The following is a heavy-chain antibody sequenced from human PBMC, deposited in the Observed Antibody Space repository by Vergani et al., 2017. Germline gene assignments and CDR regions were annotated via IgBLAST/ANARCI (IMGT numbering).Heavy chain of an antibody. CDR3: ARDYREEGEARYFYGMDV. CDR2: IIPIFGTA. CDR1: GGTFSSYA. J-gene: IGHJ6*02. V-gene: IGHV1-69*06. Sequence: QVQLVQSGAEVKKPGSSVKVSCKASGGTFSSYAISWVRQAPGQGLEWMGGIIPIFGTANYAQKFQGRVAMIRDTSTSTVYMGLSSLRSEDTAVYYCARDYREEGEARYFYGMDVWGQGTTVTVSS. D-gene: IGHD3-16*01.